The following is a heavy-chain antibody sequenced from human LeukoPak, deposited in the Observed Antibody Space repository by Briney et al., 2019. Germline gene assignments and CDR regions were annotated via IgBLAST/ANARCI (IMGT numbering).Heavy chain of an antibody. J-gene: IGHJ4*02. CDR1: GYTFTSYG. Sequence: GASVTVSFTASGYTFTSYGISWVRQAPGQGLEWMGWISAYNGNTNYAQKLQGRVTMTTDTSTSTAYMELRSLRSDDTAVYYCARDLSTIFGVVIYFDYWGQGTLVTVSS. CDR2: ISAYNGNT. D-gene: IGHD3-3*01. CDR3: ARDLSTIFGVVIYFDY. V-gene: IGHV1-18*01.